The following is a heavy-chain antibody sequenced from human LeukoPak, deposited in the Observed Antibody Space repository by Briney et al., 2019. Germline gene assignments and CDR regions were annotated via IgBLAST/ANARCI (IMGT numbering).Heavy chain of an antibody. V-gene: IGHV3-48*04. CDR1: GFTFSSYS. CDR3: ARDKSSSWYYFDY. Sequence: PGGSLRLSCAASGFTFSSYSMNWVRQAPGKGLEWVSSISSSGSTIYYADSVKGRFTISRDNAKNSLYLQMNSLRAEDTAVYYCARDKSSSWYYFDYWGQGTLVTVSS. J-gene: IGHJ4*02. D-gene: IGHD6-13*01. CDR2: ISSSGSTI.